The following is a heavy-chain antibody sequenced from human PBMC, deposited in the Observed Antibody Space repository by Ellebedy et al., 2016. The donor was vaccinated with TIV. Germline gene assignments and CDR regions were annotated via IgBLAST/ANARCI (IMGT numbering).Heavy chain of an antibody. CDR1: GYTFTTYY. CDR3: AAFPYISASSAY. D-gene: IGHD3-3*02. CDR2: INPNSDGT. Sequence: ASVKVSCKASGYTFTTYYMHWVRQAPGQGLEWMGWINPNSDGTTYAQKFQGRVTMTRDTSISTAYMELSGLKSDDAAVYYCAAFPYISASSAYWGQGTLVTVSS. J-gene: IGHJ4*02. V-gene: IGHV1-2*02.